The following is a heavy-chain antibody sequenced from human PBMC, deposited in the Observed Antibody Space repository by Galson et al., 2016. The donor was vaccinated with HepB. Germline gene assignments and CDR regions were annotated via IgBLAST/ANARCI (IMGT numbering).Heavy chain of an antibody. CDR3: AHGKVPYRLTTFDY. Sequence: SLRLSCAASGFTFSSYAMTWVRQAPGKGLEWVSTISASGDTTYYADSVKGRFTISRDNAKNTLYLQMNSLRAEDTAVYYCAHGKVPYRLTTFDYWGQGTLVTVSS. D-gene: IGHD1-14*01. CDR1: GFTFSSYA. J-gene: IGHJ4*02. V-gene: IGHV3-23*01. CDR2: ISASGDTT.